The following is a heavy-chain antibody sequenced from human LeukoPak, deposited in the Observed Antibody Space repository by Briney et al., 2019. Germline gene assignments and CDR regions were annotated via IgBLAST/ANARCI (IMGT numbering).Heavy chain of an antibody. J-gene: IGHJ4*02. V-gene: IGHV3-30*02. D-gene: IGHD2-8*02. Sequence: GGSLRLSCGASGFTFSSSAMHWVRQGPGKGLEWAAYIAHHGNNKYYADSVKGRFTISRDNSKGSLYLQMNSLRVDDTAVYYCAKDGSWSCTDWGQGTLVRVSS. CDR1: GFTFSSSA. CDR2: IAHHGNNK. CDR3: AKDGSWSCTD.